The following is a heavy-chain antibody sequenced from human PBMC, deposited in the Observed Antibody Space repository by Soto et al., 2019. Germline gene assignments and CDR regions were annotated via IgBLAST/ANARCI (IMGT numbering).Heavy chain of an antibody. CDR3: ARDYYDSSGHYYGMDV. D-gene: IGHD3-22*01. CDR1: GGSISSSSYY. J-gene: IGHJ6*02. CDR2: IYYSGST. V-gene: IGHV4-39*07. Sequence: SETLSLTCTVSGGSISSSSYYWGWIRQPPGKGLEWIGSIYYSGSTNYNPSLKSRVTISVDTSKNQFSLKLSSVTAADTAVYYCARDYYDSSGHYYGMDVWGQGTTVTVSS.